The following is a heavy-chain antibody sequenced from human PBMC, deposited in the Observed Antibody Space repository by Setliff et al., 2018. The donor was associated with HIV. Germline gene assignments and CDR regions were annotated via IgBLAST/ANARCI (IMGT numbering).Heavy chain of an antibody. J-gene: IGHJ2*01. Sequence: PSETLSLTCAVSGYSISSGYYWGWIRQPPGRGLEWIAEINQERTTFYNPSLKSRVTMSLDTSRNEVSLRLNSVTAADTATYFCARVRFNFDNVRCFDLWGPGTLVTVSS. CDR2: INQERTT. V-gene: IGHV4-38-2*01. D-gene: IGHD1-20*01. CDR3: ARVRFNFDNVRCFDL. CDR1: GYSISSGYY.